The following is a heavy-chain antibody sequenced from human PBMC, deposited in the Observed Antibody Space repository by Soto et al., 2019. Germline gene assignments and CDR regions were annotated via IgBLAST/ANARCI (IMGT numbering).Heavy chain of an antibody. CDR2: IFYSGST. J-gene: IGHJ5*02. CDR1: GGSISSSSYY. Sequence: SETLSLICIVSGGSISSSSYYWGWIRQLPWKGLEWIGSIFYSGSTYYNPSPRSRVTIYIDSSKNQFSLKLSSVTAADTAVYYCARHLVVAATTYNWFDLWGPGXLVTVYS. V-gene: IGHV4-39*01. CDR3: ARHLVVAATTYNWFDL. D-gene: IGHD2-15*01.